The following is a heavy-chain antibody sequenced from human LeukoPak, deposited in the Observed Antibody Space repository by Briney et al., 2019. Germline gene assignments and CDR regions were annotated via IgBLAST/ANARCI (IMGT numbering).Heavy chain of an antibody. CDR1: GYTFTGYY. V-gene: IGHV1-2*06. D-gene: IGHD3-10*01. CDR2: INPNSGGT. J-gene: IGHJ4*02. CDR3: ARVGYGSGSINKPIDY. Sequence: ASVKVSCKASGYTFTGYYVHWVRQAPGQGLEWMGRINPNSGGTNYAQKFQGRVTMTRDTSISTAYMELSRLRSDDTAVYYCARVGYGSGSINKPIDYWGQGTLVTVSS.